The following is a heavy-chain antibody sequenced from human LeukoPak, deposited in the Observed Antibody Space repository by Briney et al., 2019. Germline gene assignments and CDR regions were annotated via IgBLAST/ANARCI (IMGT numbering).Heavy chain of an antibody. CDR1: SGSVSSSNW. CDR2: IYHSGST. V-gene: IGHV4-4*02. Sequence: SSETLSLTCVVSSGSVSSSNWWSWVRQPPGKGLEWIGEIYHSGSTNYNPSLKSRVTISVDTSKNQFSLKLSSVTAADTAVYYCARGGIFGVVKKIKNYFDYWGQGTLVTVSS. D-gene: IGHD3-3*01. J-gene: IGHJ4*02. CDR3: ARGGIFGVVKKIKNYFDY.